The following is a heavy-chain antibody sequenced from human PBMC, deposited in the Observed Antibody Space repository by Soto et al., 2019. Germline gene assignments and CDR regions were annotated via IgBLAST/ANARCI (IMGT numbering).Heavy chain of an antibody. CDR3: ARGGCSGGSCQALDY. CDR1: GDFLSSYY. Sequence: TLSLTCTVSGDFLSSYYWSWIRQSPVKGLEWIGYIYYSGITNYNASLKSRVTMSVDTSKNQFSLKLNSVTAADTAVYYCARGGCSGGSCQALDYWGQGTLVTVSS. J-gene: IGHJ4*02. V-gene: IGHV4-59*01. CDR2: IYYSGIT. D-gene: IGHD2-15*01.